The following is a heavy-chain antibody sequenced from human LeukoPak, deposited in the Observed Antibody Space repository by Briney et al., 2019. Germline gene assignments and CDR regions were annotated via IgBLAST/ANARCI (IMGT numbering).Heavy chain of an antibody. CDR2: VTGDSGTT. V-gene: IGHV3-23*01. Sequence: LPGGSLRLSCAASGFTFSSYWMSWVRQAPGKGLEWVSVVTGDSGTTHYADSVKGRFTISRDNSKNTMYLQMKSLRVEDTALYYCATISGNFDYLDYWGQGTLVTVST. D-gene: IGHD1-26*01. CDR1: GFTFSSYW. CDR3: ATISGNFDYLDY. J-gene: IGHJ4*02.